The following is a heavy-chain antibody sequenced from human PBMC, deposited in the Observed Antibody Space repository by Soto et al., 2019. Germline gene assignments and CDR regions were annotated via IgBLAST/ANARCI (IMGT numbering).Heavy chain of an antibody. Sequence: GSLRLSCAASGFTFSSYSMNGVRQAPGKGLEWVSSITGSSSHIYYADSVKGRFTISRDNAKNSLYLQMNSLRAEDTAVYYCARDPSDLWEPDQYLQQWGQGARVTV. CDR3: ARDPSDLWEPDQYLQQ. D-gene: IGHD1-26*01. V-gene: IGHV3-21*01. CDR2: ITGSSSHI. CDR1: GFTFSSYS. J-gene: IGHJ1*01.